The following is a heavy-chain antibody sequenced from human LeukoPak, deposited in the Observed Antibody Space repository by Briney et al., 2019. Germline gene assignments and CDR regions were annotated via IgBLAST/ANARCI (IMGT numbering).Heavy chain of an antibody. J-gene: IGHJ4*02. Sequence: GSSVKVSCKASGGTFSSYAISWVRQAPGQGLEWMGGIIPIFGTANYAQKFQGRVTITADKSTSTAYMELSSLRSEDTAVYYCVTTRGDSSGYYSKFDYWGQGTLVTVSS. CDR1: GGTFSSYA. CDR2: IIPIFGTA. CDR3: VTTRGDSSGYYSKFDY. V-gene: IGHV1-69*06. D-gene: IGHD3-22*01.